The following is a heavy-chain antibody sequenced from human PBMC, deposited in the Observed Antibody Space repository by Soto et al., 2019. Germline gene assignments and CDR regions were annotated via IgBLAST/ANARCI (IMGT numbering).Heavy chain of an antibody. J-gene: IGHJ4*02. D-gene: IGHD6-25*01. CDR2: INLSGGSA. V-gene: IGHV1-46*03. CDR3: ARAADGYQAF. Sequence: GQGLEWMGIINLSGGSATYAQKFQGRLTMTRDTSTSTVYLDLSSLSSEDTAVYYCARAADGYQAFWVQGTLVTVFS.